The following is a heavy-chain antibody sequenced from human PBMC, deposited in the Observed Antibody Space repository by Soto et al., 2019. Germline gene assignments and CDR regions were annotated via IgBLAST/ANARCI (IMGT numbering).Heavy chain of an antibody. CDR1: GFTFSSYA. CDR3: VRAGYSYGSDPLFDY. V-gene: IGHV3-30-3*01. Sequence: GGSLRLSCAASGFTFSSYAMHWVRQAPGKGLEWVAVISYDGSNKYYADSVKGRFTISRDNSKNTLYLQMNSLRAEDTAVYYCVRAGYSYGSDPLFDYWGQGTLVTVSS. D-gene: IGHD5-18*01. J-gene: IGHJ4*02. CDR2: ISYDGSNK.